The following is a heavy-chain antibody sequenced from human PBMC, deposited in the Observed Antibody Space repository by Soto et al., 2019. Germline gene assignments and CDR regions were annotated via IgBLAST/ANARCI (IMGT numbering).Heavy chain of an antibody. Sequence: ASVKVSCKASGYTFTSYGISWVRQAPGQGLEWMGWISAYNGNTNYAQKLQGRVTMTTDTSTSTAYMELRSLRSDDTAVYYCARRVVVTSMYNWFDPWGQGTLVTVSS. CDR2: ISAYNGNT. J-gene: IGHJ5*02. CDR1: GYTFTSYG. D-gene: IGHD2-21*02. CDR3: ARRVVVTSMYNWFDP. V-gene: IGHV1-18*01.